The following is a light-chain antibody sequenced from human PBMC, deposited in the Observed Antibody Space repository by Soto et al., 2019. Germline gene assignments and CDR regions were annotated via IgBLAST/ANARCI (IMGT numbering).Light chain of an antibody. CDR3: CSYTRSGTLS. Sequence: QSALTQPASVSGSPGQSITISCTGTSSDVGSYNLVSWYLHHPGQAPQLLIYDVHNRPSGISARFSGSKSGNTASLTISGLQPEDTALYYCCSYTRSGTLSFGGGTKLTVL. CDR1: SSDVGSYNL. CDR2: DVH. V-gene: IGLV2-14*02. J-gene: IGLJ2*01.